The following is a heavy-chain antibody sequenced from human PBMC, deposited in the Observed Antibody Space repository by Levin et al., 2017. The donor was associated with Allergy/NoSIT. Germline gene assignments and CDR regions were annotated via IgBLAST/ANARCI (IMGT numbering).Heavy chain of an antibody. CDR1: GFTFSSYA. Sequence: GGSLRLSCAASGFTFSSYAMSWVRQAPGKGLEWVSDISGSGDSTYYADSVKGRFTISRDNSKNTLYLQMNSLRAEDTAVYYCAKESYDSWSGSDHWGQGTLVIVSS. D-gene: IGHD3-3*01. CDR2: ISGSGDST. CDR3: AKESYDSWSGSDH. J-gene: IGHJ4*02. V-gene: IGHV3-23*01.